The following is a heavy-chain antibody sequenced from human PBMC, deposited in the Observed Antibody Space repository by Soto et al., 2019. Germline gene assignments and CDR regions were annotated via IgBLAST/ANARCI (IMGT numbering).Heavy chain of an antibody. CDR2: ITGSGNTI. J-gene: IGHJ4*02. Sequence: DVQLLESGGGLVQPGGSLRLSGLAYGFTFSKYAMIWVRQAPGQGQEWVSGITGSGNTIEEADSVKGRFSISRDNSKNTVDLQMNSLRAEDTAMYYWAKDDVAGDGLWLVSDWGQGNLVHVS. V-gene: IGHV3-23*01. CDR3: AKDDVAGDGLWLVSD. CDR1: GFTFSKYA. D-gene: IGHD2-21*02.